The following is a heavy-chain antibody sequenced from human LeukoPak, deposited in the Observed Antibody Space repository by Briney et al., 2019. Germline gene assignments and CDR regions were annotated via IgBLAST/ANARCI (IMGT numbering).Heavy chain of an antibody. V-gene: IGHV4-34*01. CDR3: ARGRLQQTYYYGSGSPTYDY. CDR1: GGSFSGYY. Sequence: PSETLSLTCAVYGGSFSGYYWSWIRQPPGKGLEWIGEINHSGSTNYNPSLKSRVTISVDTSKNQLSLKLSSVTAVDTAVYYCARGRLQQTYYYGSGSPTYDYWGQGTLVTVSS. D-gene: IGHD3-10*01. J-gene: IGHJ4*02. CDR2: INHSGST.